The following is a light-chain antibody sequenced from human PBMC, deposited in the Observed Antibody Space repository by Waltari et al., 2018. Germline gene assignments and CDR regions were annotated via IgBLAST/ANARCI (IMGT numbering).Light chain of an antibody. CDR2: DVS. Sequence: QSALTQPASVSGSPGQSVTIFCAGTSNDVGAYNFVSWYQEHPGQVPRVIIYDVSDRPSGVSDRFSGSKSGNTASLTISGLQAEDEADYYCSSQSSNDVVLFGGGTKLTVL. CDR1: SNDVGAYNF. J-gene: IGLJ2*01. V-gene: IGLV2-14*01. CDR3: SSQSSNDVVL.